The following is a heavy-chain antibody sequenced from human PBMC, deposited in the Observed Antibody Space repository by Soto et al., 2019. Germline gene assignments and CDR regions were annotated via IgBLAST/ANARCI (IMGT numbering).Heavy chain of an antibody. V-gene: IGHV3-66*01. J-gene: IGHJ4*02. Sequence: EVQLVESGGGLVQPGESLRLSCAVSGFTVSVNYMTWVRQAPGKGLEWVSGLYSDGSTSYGDSVKGRFTISRDNSKDTLYLLMNSLRVDDTAVYYCARDRGYNYLDYWGQGTLVTVSS. D-gene: IGHD6-25*01. CDR1: GFTVSVNY. CDR2: LYSDGST. CDR3: ARDRGYNYLDY.